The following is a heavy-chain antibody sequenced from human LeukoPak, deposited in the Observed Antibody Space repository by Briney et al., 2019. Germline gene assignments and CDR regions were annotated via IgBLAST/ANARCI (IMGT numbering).Heavy chain of an antibody. CDR1: GYRFITFG. J-gene: IGHJ4*02. CDR3: ARFQASEFRGFDH. Sequence: ASVKVSCKTSGYRFITFGINWVRQAPGQGLEWMGWINPYNGNRYYAKRFQDRFNMTTDTSTSTVYLELQTLTSDDTAIYYCARFQASEFRGFDHWGQGTLITVSS. V-gene: IGHV1-18*01. D-gene: IGHD3-10*01. CDR2: INPYNGNR.